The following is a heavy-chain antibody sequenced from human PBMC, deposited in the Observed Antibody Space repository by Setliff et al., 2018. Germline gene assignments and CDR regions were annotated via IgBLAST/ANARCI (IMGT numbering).Heavy chain of an antibody. Sequence: ETLSLSCAASGFSFKSYSMNWVRQAPGKGLEWISYISSSGSTIYYADSVKGRFTISRDNSKNTLYLQMNSLRAGDTAVYYCARGESSYYYGSGSLYFDYWGQGTLVTVSS. CDR1: GFSFKSYS. D-gene: IGHD3-10*01. V-gene: IGHV3-48*01. CDR2: ISSSGSTI. CDR3: ARGESSYYYGSGSLYFDY. J-gene: IGHJ4*02.